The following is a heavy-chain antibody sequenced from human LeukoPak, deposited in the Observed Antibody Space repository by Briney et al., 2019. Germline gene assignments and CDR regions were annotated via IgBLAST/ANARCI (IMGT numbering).Heavy chain of an antibody. V-gene: IGHV3-43*01. D-gene: IGHD1-1*01. Sequence: GGSLRLSCAASGFNFDDYTMHWVWHAPRKGLDWVSLISWDGGSTYYADSMKGRFTILRDNSKNSLFLQMNSLRTEDTAFYYCARDIWDNWNDLHPWGGFDYWGQGTLVTVSS. CDR3: ARDIWDNWNDLHPWGGFDY. J-gene: IGHJ4*02. CDR2: ISWDGGST. CDR1: GFNFDDYT.